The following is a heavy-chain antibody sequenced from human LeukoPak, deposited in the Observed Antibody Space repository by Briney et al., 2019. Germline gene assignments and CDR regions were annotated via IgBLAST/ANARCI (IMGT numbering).Heavy chain of an antibody. Sequence: GGSLRLSCAASGFTVSSNYMTWVRQAPGKGLEWVSSTYSGGNTYYADSVKGRFTISRDNSMNTLFLQMNSLRTEDTAVCYCARDDPAVAFDIWGQGTMVIVSS. CDR3: ARDDPAVAFDI. J-gene: IGHJ3*02. D-gene: IGHD2-2*01. CDR1: GFTVSSNY. CDR2: TYSGGNT. V-gene: IGHV3-66*01.